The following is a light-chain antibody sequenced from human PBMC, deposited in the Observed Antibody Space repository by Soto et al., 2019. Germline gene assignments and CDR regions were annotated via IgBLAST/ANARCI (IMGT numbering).Light chain of an antibody. J-gene: IGKJ5*01. CDR1: QSVSSN. CDR3: QQRSNWPPLT. V-gene: IGKV3-15*01. Sequence: IVMTQSPATLSVSPGERATLYCRASQSVSSNLAWYQQKPGQAPRLLIYGASTRATGIPARFSGSGSGTDFTLTISSLEPEDFAVYYCQQRSNWPPLTFGQGTRLEIK. CDR2: GAS.